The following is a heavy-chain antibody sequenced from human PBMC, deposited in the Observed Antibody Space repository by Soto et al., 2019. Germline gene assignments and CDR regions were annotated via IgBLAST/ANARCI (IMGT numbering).Heavy chain of an antibody. CDR3: ARDRAGYYSHFVY. CDR1: RGTFTNYA. D-gene: IGHD3-22*01. J-gene: IGHJ4*02. CDR2: IMTFFGSG. V-gene: IGHV1-69*01. Sequence: QVYLVQSGAEVKKPGSSVKVSCKALRGTFTNYAFSWVRQSPGQGLGWMGGIMTFFGSGNYAQKFQGRINITADESTSSVYLELTSLRSEDTAVYYCARDRAGYYSHFVYWGQGTLVTVSS.